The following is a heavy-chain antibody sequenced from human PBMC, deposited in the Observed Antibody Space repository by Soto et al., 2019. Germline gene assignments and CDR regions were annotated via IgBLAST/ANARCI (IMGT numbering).Heavy chain of an antibody. CDR3: SKVRGDSYGPMDV. Sequence: QVQLVESGGGVVQPGRSLRLSCAASGFTFSSYGIHWVRQAPGKGLEWVAVISYDGSNKYYADSVKGRFTISRDNFKNTLYLQMNSLRAEDTAVYYCSKVRGDSYGPMDVWGQGTKVTVS. J-gene: IGHJ6*02. D-gene: IGHD5-18*01. CDR2: ISYDGSNK. CDR1: GFTFSSYG. V-gene: IGHV3-30*18.